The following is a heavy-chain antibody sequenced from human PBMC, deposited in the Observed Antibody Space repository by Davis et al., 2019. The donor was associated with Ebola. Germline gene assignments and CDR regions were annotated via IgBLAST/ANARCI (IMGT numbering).Heavy chain of an antibody. D-gene: IGHD3-10*01. J-gene: IGHJ6*04. V-gene: IGHV4-59*12. Sequence: SETLSLTCTVSGGSIKAYYWSWIRQPPGKGLEWIGYISYSESTFYSGNTNYNPSLKSRVTISIDTSKNQFSLKLTSVTAADTAMYFCARERGYPWALDVWGKGTTVTVSS. CDR1: GGSIKAYY. CDR2: ISYSESTFYSGNT. CDR3: ARERGYPWALDV.